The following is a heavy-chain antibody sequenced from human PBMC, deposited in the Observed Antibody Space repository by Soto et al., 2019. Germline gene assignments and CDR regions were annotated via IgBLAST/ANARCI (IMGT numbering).Heavy chain of an antibody. V-gene: IGHV4-59*08. CDR3: ARHFKKTGDFDYYYGMDV. CDR1: GGSMSPYY. CDR2: IYYRGNT. Sequence: PSETLSLTCSVFGGSMSPYYWSWIRQTPGKGLEWIANIYYRGNTNYNPSLESRVTISIDTSKNQFSLKLNSLTAADTAVYYCARHFKKTGDFDYYYGMDVWGQGTTVTVSS. D-gene: IGHD7-27*01. J-gene: IGHJ6*02.